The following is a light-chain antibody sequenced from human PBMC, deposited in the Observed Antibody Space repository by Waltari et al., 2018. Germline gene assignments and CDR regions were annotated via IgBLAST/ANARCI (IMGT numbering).Light chain of an antibody. J-gene: IGLJ2*01. V-gene: IGLV2-11*01. CDR2: DVS. CDR3: CSYAGSYVV. Sequence: QSALTQPRSVSGSPGQSVTISCTGTSSDYGGYNYVSWYQQHPGKAPNLMIYDVSKRPSGVPDRFSGSKSGNTASLTISGRQAEDEADYYCCSYAGSYVVFGGGTKLTVL. CDR1: SSDYGGYNY.